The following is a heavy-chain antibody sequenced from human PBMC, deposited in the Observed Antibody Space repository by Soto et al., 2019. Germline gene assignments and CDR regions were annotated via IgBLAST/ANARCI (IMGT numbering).Heavy chain of an antibody. CDR1: GGTFSSYA. J-gene: IGHJ3*02. CDR3: ARDRLVRGVIPQDDAFDI. CDR2: IIPIFGTA. D-gene: IGHD3-10*01. Sequence: SVKVSCKASGGTFSSYAISWVRQAPGQGPEWMGGIIPIFGTANYAQKFQGRVTITADESTSTAYMELSSLRSEDTAVYYCARDRLVRGVIPQDDAFDIWGQGTMVTVSS. V-gene: IGHV1-69*13.